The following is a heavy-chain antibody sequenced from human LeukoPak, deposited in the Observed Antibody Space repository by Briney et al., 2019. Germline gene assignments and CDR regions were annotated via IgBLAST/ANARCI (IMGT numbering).Heavy chain of an antibody. CDR2: INPNSGGT. J-gene: IGHJ3*02. D-gene: IGHD3-22*01. V-gene: IGHV1-2*06. CDR1: GYTFTGYY. CDR3: ARDRSYYDSSGSQTMDDAFDI. Sequence: ASVKVSCKASGYTFTGYYMHWVRQAPGQGLEWMGRINPNSGGTNYAQKFQGRVTMTRDTSISTAYMELSRLRSDDTAVYYCARDRSYYDSSGSQTMDDAFDIWGQGTMVTVSS.